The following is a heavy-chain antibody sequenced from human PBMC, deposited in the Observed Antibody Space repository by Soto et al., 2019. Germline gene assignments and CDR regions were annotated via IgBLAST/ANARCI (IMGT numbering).Heavy chain of an antibody. CDR3: ARPRGYSGYDS. D-gene: IGHD5-12*01. CDR1: GCSISSSSYY. J-gene: IGHJ4*02. V-gene: IGHV4-39*01. Sequence: QLHLQESGTGLVKPSETLSLTCTVSGCSISSSSYYWGWIRQPPGTGLEWIGSIYYSGSTYYNPSLKSGVTISVDTSKNQFSLMLSSVTAADTAVYYCARPRGYSGYDSWGQGTLVTVSS. CDR2: IYYSGST.